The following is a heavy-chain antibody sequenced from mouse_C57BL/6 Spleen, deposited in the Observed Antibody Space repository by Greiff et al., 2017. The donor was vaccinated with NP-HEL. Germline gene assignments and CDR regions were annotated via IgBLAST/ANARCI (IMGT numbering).Heavy chain of an antibody. CDR3: ARSGDYDYDVDYAMDY. CDR2: INPSSGYT. J-gene: IGHJ4*01. CDR1: GYTFTRYW. V-gene: IGHV1-7*01. D-gene: IGHD2-4*01. Sequence: QVQLQQSGAELANPGASVKLSCKASGYTFTRYWMHWVTQRPGQGLEWIGYINPSSGYTKYNQKFKDKATLTADKSSSTAYMQLSSLTYEDSAVYYCARSGDYDYDVDYAMDYWGQGTSVTVSS.